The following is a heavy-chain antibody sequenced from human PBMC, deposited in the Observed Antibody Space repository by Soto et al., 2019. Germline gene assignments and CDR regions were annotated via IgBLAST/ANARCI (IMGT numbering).Heavy chain of an antibody. D-gene: IGHD6-13*01. CDR1: GGSISSGNYC. J-gene: IGHJ4*02. CDR2: IFSSGSA. V-gene: IGHV4-30-4*01. Sequence: SETLSLTCTVSGGSISSGNYCWTWIRQPPGKGLEWIGNIFSSGSAYFNPSLQSRVTISIDTSKNQFSLSVSSVTAADTAVYYCARGRRYTSSWYFFDYWALGTLVTVSS. CDR3: ARGRRYTSSWYFFDY.